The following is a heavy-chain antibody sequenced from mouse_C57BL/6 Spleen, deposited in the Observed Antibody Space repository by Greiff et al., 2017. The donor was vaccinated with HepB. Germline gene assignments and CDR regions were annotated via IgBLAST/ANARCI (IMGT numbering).Heavy chain of an antibody. CDR1: GYTFTSYW. V-gene: IGHV1-69*01. CDR3: ARGGLRWYFDV. Sequence: QVQLQQPGAELVMPGASVKLSCKASGYTFTSYWMHWVKQRPGQRLEWIGEIDPSDSYTNYNQKFKGKSTLTVDKSSSTAYMQLSSLTSEDSAVYYCARGGLRWYFDVWGTGTTVTVSS. CDR2: IDPSDSYT. D-gene: IGHD1-3*01. J-gene: IGHJ1*03.